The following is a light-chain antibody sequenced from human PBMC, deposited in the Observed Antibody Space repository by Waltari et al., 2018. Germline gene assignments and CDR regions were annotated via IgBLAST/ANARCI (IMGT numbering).Light chain of an antibody. J-gene: IGLJ2*01. Sequence: QSALTQPPSASGSPGQSVTISCTGTSSDDGGYNSVSWYQQHPGKVPKLVIFEVSKRPSGVPDRFSGSRSGNTASLTVSGLQAEDEADYYCSSYAGSNTYVLFGGGTKLTVL. CDR1: SSDDGGYNS. CDR2: EVS. V-gene: IGLV2-8*01. CDR3: SSYAGSNTYVL.